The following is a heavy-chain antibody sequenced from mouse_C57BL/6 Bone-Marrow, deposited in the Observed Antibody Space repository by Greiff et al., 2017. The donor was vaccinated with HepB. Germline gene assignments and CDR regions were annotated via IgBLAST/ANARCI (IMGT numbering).Heavy chain of an antibody. D-gene: IGHD1-1*01. CDR1: GFTFSDYY. CDR2: INYDGSST. CDR3: ARDRAITTVWAMDY. J-gene: IGHJ4*01. V-gene: IGHV5-16*01. Sequence: EVKLVESEGGLVQPGRSMKLSCTASGFTFSDYYMAWVRQVPEKGLEWVANINYDGSSTYYLDSLKSRFIISRDNAKNILYLQMSSLKSEDTATYYCARDRAITTVWAMDYWGQGTSVTVSS.